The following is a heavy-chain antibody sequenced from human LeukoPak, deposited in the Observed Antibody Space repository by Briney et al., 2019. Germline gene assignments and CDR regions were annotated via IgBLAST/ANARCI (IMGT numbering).Heavy chain of an antibody. V-gene: IGHV3-23*01. CDR3: AKDAPLAYCGGDCYFFDY. J-gene: IGHJ4*02. Sequence: GGSLRLSCAASGFTFSIYAMSWVRQAPGKGLEWVSAISGSGGSTYYADSVKGRFTISRDNSKNTLYLQMNSLRAEDTAVYYCAKDAPLAYCGGDCYFFDYWGQGTLVTVSS. CDR2: ISGSGGST. D-gene: IGHD2-21*02. CDR1: GFTFSIYA.